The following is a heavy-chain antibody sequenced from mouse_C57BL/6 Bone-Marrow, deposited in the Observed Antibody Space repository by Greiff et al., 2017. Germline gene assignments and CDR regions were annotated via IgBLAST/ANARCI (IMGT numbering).Heavy chain of an antibody. V-gene: IGHV1-12*01. D-gene: IGHD1-1*01. CDR1: CYTFTSYN. CDR3: ARFTTPEENAIDY. CDR2: IYPGNGDT. J-gene: IGHJ4*01. Sequence: LQQSGAELVRPGASVKMSCKASCYTFTSYNLHWVKQTPRQGLEWIGAIYPGNGDTSYNQKFKGKDTLTVDKSSSTAYMQLSSMTAEDSAVYFCARFTTPEENAIDYWGQGTSGTVSA.